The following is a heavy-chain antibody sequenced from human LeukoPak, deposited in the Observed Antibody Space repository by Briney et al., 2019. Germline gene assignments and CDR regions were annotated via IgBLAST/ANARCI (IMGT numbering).Heavy chain of an antibody. Sequence: HAGGSLRLSCAALGSTFSSYGMSWARKAPGKGREWVANIKQDGSEKYYVDSVKGRFTISRDNAKNSLYLQMNSLRAEDTAVYYCARVYYDFSSYYMDVWGKGTTVTVSS. CDR2: IKQDGSEK. D-gene: IGHD3-3*01. J-gene: IGHJ6*03. CDR3: ARVYYDFSSYYMDV. CDR1: GSTFSSYG. V-gene: IGHV3-7*01.